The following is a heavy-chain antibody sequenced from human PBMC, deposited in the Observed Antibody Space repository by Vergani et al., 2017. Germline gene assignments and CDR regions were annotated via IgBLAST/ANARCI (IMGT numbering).Heavy chain of an antibody. J-gene: IGHJ4*02. Sequence: QLQLQESGPGLVKPSETLSLTCTVSGGSITYGAFYWGWIRQSPGKGLEWIGSIYYSENKFYNPSLESRVTLSIDTTKNQFSLKLKSVTAADTAVYYCARLSLAGVGYWGQGTLVTVSS. V-gene: IGHV4-39*01. CDR3: ARLSLAGVGY. CDR1: GGSITYGAFY. CDR2: IYYSENK. D-gene: IGHD3-3*01.